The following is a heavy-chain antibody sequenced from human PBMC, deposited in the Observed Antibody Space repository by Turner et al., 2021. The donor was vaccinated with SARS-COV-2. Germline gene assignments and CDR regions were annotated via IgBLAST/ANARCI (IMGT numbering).Heavy chain of an antibody. CDR3: ARDLGGLRFDY. D-gene: IGHD2-15*01. CDR1: GFTFSSYG. J-gene: IGHJ4*02. V-gene: IGHV3-33*01. CDR2: IWYDGSNK. Sequence: QVQLVESGGGVVQPGRSLRLSCAASGFTFSSYGMHWVRQAPGKGLEWVAVIWYDGSNKYYADSVKGRFTISRDNSKNTLYLQMNSLRAEDTAVYYCARDLGGLRFDYWGQGTLVTVSS.